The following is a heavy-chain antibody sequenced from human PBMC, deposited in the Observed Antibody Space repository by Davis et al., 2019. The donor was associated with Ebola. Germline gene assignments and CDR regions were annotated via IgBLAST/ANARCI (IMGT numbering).Heavy chain of an antibody. D-gene: IGHD3-16*01. CDR1: GYTLTSYY. Sequence: AASVKVSCKTSGYTLTSYYMHWVRQAPGQGLEWMGIIDPRSGNTNYAQKFQGRVTMTTDTSTSTAYMELRSLRSDDTAVYYCARVEGDHKWFDPWGQGTLVTVSS. CDR2: IDPRSGNT. CDR3: ARVEGDHKWFDP. J-gene: IGHJ5*02. V-gene: IGHV1-46*01.